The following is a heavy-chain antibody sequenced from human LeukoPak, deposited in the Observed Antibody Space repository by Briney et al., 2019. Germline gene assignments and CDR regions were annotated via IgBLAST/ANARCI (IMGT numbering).Heavy chain of an antibody. Sequence: GGSLRLSCAASGFTFSSYSMNWVRQAPGKGLEWVSYISSSSSTIYYADSVKGRFTISRDNAKNSLYLQMNSLRAEDTAVFYCAKDKTPYCSGGSCYSAYFQHWGQGTLVTVPS. CDR1: GFTFSSYS. D-gene: IGHD2-15*01. J-gene: IGHJ1*01. V-gene: IGHV3-48*01. CDR3: AKDKTPYCSGGSCYSAYFQH. CDR2: ISSSSSTI.